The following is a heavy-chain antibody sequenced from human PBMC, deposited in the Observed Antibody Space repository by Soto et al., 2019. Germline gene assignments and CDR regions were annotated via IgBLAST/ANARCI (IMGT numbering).Heavy chain of an antibody. Sequence: EVQLLESGGGLVQPRGSLRLSCAASGFTFSSYAMSWVRQAPGKGLEWVSAISGSGGSTYYADSVKGRFTISRDNSKNTLYLQMNSLRAEDTAVYYCAKKQGYSSGWYNGWGQGTLVTVSS. J-gene: IGHJ4*02. CDR3: AKKQGYSSGWYNG. CDR1: GFTFSSYA. V-gene: IGHV3-23*01. CDR2: ISGSGGST. D-gene: IGHD6-19*01.